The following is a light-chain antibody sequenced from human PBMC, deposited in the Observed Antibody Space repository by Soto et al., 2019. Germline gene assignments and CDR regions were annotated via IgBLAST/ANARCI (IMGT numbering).Light chain of an antibody. CDR2: RNN. CDR3: AAWDDSVREVV. CDR1: SSNIGINY. V-gene: IGLV1-47*01. Sequence: QSVVTQPPSASGTPGQTVTISCSGSSSNIGINYVHWYQHLPGTASKLLIYRNNQRPSGVPDRFSGSKSGTSASLAISGLRSEVEADYYCAAWDDSVREVVFGGGTKLTVL. J-gene: IGLJ2*01.